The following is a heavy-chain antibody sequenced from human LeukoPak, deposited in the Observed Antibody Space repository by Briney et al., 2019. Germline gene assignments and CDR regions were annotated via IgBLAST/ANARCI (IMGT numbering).Heavy chain of an antibody. CDR1: GYTLTELS. V-gene: IGHV1-24*01. D-gene: IGHD3-3*01. Sequence: GASVKVSCKVSGYTLTELSIHWVRQAPGKGLEWMGGFDPEDGETIYAQKFQGRVTMTEDTSTDTAYMELSSLRSEDTAVYYCATSADFWSGYSDYWGQGTLVTVSS. CDR3: ATSADFWSGYSDY. CDR2: FDPEDGET. J-gene: IGHJ4*02.